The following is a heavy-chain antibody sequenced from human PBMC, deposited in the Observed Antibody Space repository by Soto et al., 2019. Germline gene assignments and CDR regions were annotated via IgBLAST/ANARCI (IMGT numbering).Heavy chain of an antibody. CDR3: ARGGGRSWAAMVRYYYGMDV. Sequence: PSETLSLTCAVSGGSISSGGYSWSWIRQPPGKGLEWIGYIYYSGSTNYNPSLKSRVTISVNTSKNQFSLKLTSVTAADTAVYYCARGGGRSWAAMVRYYYGMDVWGQGTTVTVSS. CDR2: IYYSGST. CDR1: GGSISSGGYS. V-gene: IGHV4-61*08. J-gene: IGHJ6*02. D-gene: IGHD5-18*01.